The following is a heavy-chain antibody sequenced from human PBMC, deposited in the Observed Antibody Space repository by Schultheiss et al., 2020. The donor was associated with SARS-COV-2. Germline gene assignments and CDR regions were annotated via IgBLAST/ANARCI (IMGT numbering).Heavy chain of an antibody. Sequence: SETLSLTCTVSGGSISSSSYYWSWIRQPAGKGLEWIGEINHSGSTNYNPSLKSRVTMSVDTSKNQFSLKLSSVTAADTAVYYCARVRQDFLEWLLVFDYWGQGTLVTVSS. D-gene: IGHD3-3*01. CDR1: GGSISSSSYY. CDR2: INHSGST. J-gene: IGHJ4*02. V-gene: IGHV4-61*10. CDR3: ARVRQDFLEWLLVFDY.